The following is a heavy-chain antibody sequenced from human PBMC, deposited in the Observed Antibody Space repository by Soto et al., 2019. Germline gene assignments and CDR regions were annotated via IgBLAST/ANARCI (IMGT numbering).Heavy chain of an antibody. CDR3: ARGGVAVAGCDY. Sequence: QVQLVESGGGLVKPGGSLRLSCAASGFTFSDYYMSWIRQAPGKGLEWVSYISSSSSYTNYADSVKGRFTISRDNAKKSLYLQLNSLRAEDTAVYYWARGGVAVAGCDYWGQGPLVTVSS. CDR2: ISSSSSYT. CDR1: GFTFSDYY. D-gene: IGHD6-19*01. V-gene: IGHV3-11*05. J-gene: IGHJ4*02.